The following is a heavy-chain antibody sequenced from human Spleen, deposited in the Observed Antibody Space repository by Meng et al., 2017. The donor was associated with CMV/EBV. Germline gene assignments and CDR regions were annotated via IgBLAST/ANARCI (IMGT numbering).Heavy chain of an antibody. CDR3: ARELEAAGPNWFDP. J-gene: IGHJ5*02. Sequence: SGGYISSSSYYWGWIRQPPGKGLEWIGSIYYSGSTYYNPSLKSRVTISVDTSKNQFSLKLSSVTAADTAVYYCARELEAAGPNWFDPWGQGTLVTVSS. CDR2: IYYSGST. V-gene: IGHV4-39*07. D-gene: IGHD6-13*01. CDR1: GGYISSSSYY.